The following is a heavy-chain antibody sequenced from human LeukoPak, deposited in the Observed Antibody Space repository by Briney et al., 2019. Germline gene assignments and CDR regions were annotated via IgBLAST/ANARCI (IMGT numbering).Heavy chain of an antibody. J-gene: IGHJ5*02. CDR2: ISYDGSSE. Sequence: GGSLRLSCAASGFTFSRHWMTWVRQAPGKGLEWVAVISYDGSSESYPDSVKGRFTISRDNSKNMLYLQMNSLRGEDTAVYYCASTNYRGGSTGYNWFDPWGQGTLVTVSS. V-gene: IGHV3-30-3*01. CDR3: ASTNYRGGSTGYNWFDP. CDR1: GFTFSRHW. D-gene: IGHD1-26*01.